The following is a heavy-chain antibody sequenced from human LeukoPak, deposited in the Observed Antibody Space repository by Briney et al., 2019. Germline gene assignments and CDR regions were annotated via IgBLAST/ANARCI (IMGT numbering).Heavy chain of an antibody. J-gene: IGHJ4*02. V-gene: IGHV4-39*01. Sequence: SETLSLTCTVSGGSISSYYWGWIRQPPGKGLEWIGSIYYSGSTYYNPSLKSRVTISVDTSKNQFSLKLSSVTAADTAVYYCARLSSGWPTTPYYFDYWGQGTLVTVSS. CDR3: ARLSSGWPTTPYYFDY. CDR2: IYYSGST. D-gene: IGHD6-19*01. CDR1: GGSISSYY.